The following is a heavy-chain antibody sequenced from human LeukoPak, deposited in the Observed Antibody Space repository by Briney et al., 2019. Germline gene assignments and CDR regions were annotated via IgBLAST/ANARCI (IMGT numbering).Heavy chain of an antibody. J-gene: IGHJ3*02. D-gene: IGHD6-13*01. CDR1: GLSFSNYW. CDR3: RGDSSSWYTYAFDI. Sequence: GGALRLSCVASGLSFSNYWMNWVRQAPGKGLEWVANIRPDGGVQFYVDSVKGRFTISRDNSKNTLYLQMNSLRAEDTAVYYCRGDSSSWYTYAFDIWGQGTMVTVSS. V-gene: IGHV3-7*04. CDR2: IRPDGGVQ.